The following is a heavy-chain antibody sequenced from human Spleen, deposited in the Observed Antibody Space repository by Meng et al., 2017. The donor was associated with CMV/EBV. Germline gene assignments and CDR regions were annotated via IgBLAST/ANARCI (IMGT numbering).Heavy chain of an antibody. J-gene: IGHJ4*02. V-gene: IGHV4-34*02. CDR3: ASPLQDY. CDR1: GGSFSGYY. Sequence: QLPQWGAGLLQPSETLSPTCAVYGGSFSGYYWSWIRQPPGKGLEWIGVINHSGSTNYNPSLKSRVTISVDTSKNQFSLKLSSVTAADTAVYYCASPLQDYWGQGTLVTVSS. CDR2: INHSGST.